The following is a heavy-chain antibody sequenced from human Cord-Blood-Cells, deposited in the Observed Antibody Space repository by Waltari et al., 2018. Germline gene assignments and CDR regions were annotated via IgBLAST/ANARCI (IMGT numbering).Heavy chain of an antibody. D-gene: IGHD6-19*01. CDR3: ARAPSGYDYYYYMDV. V-gene: IGHV1-8*03. J-gene: IGHJ6*03. CDR2: MNPNSGNT. CDR1: GYTFTSYD. Sequence: QVHLVQSGAAVKKPGPSVKVSCKASGYTFTSYDITWVLQAPGQGLEWMGWMNPNSGNTGYAQKFQGRVTITRNTSISTAYMELSSLRSEDTAVYYCARAPSGYDYYYYMDVWGKGTTVTVSS.